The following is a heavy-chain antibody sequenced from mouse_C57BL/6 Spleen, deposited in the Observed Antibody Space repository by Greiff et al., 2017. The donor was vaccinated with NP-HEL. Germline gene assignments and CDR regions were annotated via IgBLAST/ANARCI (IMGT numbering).Heavy chain of an antibody. CDR2: ISNLAYSI. J-gene: IGHJ4*01. D-gene: IGHD4-1*01. V-gene: IGHV5-15*01. CDR1: GFTFSDYG. Sequence: EVKLMESGGGLVQPGGSLKLSCAASGFTFSDYGMAWVRQAPRKGPEWVAFISNLAYSIYYADTVTGRFTISRENAKNTLYLEMSSLRSEDTAMYYCARQETGTYAMDYWGQGTSVTVSS. CDR3: ARQETGTYAMDY.